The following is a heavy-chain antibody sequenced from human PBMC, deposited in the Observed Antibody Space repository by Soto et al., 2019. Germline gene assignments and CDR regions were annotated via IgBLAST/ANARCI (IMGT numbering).Heavy chain of an antibody. CDR2: INPSGEHT. J-gene: IGHJ4*02. D-gene: IGHD2-15*01. V-gene: IGHV1-46*02. CDR3: ARISCKGGSCYFDFDH. Sequence: ASVKVSCKASGYSFKDHYMHWVRQAPGRGLEWVGIINPSGEHTNYAQQFRGRVAMTRDTSASTAYMELRSLRSEDTAVYFCARISCKGGSCYFDFDHWGQGTLVTVSS. CDR1: GYSFKDHY.